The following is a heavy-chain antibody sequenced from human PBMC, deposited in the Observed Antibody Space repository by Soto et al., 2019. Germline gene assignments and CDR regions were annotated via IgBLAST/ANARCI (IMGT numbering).Heavy chain of an antibody. CDR1: GGSISSSSYY. CDR2: IYYSGST. J-gene: IGHJ6*02. CDR3: ATRIGPRYYYGMDV. V-gene: IGHV4-39*01. Sequence: QLQLQESGPGLVKPSETLSLTCTVSGGSISSSSYYWGWIRQPPGKGLEWIGSIYYSGSTYYNPSLKSRVTISVDTSKNQFSLKLSSVTAADTAVYYCATRIGPRYYYGMDVWGQGTTVTVSS. D-gene: IGHD3-10*01.